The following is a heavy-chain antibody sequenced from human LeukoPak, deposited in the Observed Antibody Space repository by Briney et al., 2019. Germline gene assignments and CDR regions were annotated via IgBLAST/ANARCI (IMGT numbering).Heavy chain of an antibody. CDR3: AKTQDIVVVVAPRWFDP. V-gene: IGHV3-23*01. CDR1: GFTFSSYA. D-gene: IGHD2-15*01. J-gene: IGHJ5*02. CDR2: ISGSGGST. Sequence: GSLRLSCAASGFTFSSYAMSWVRQAPGKGLEWVSAISGSGGSTYYADSVKGRFTISRDNSKNTLYPQMNSLRAEDTAVYYCAKTQDIVVVVAPRWFDPWGQGTLVTVSS.